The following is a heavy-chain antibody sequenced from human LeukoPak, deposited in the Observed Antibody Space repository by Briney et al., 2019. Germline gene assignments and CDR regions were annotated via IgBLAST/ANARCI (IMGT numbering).Heavy chain of an antibody. CDR1: GFTFGSYA. CDR3: AKDHVAAGSSY. D-gene: IGHD6-13*01. V-gene: IGHV3-23*01. CDR2: ISGSGGST. Sequence: GGSLRLTCAASGFTFGSYAMSWVRQAPGKGLEWVSTISGSGGSTYYADSVKGRFTISRDNSKNTLYLQMNSLRAEDTALYYCAKDHVAAGSSYWGQGTLVTVSS. J-gene: IGHJ4*02.